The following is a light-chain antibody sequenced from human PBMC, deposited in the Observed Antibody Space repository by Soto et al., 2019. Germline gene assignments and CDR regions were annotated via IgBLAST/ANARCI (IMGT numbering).Light chain of an antibody. CDR1: QRISSW. V-gene: IGKV1-12*01. Sequence: HMTQPTSSVSASVGDRATITCRARQRISSWLAWYQQKPGKAPKLLISTVSSLQSGVPSTFSVSGSGTDFTLTISSLQPNDFATYYCQQANSLPLTFGGGNKVEIK. CDR2: TVS. CDR3: QQANSLPLT. J-gene: IGKJ4*01.